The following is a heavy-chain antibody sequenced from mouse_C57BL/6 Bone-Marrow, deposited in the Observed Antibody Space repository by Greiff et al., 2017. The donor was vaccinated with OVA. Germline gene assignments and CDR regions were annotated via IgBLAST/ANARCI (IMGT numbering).Heavy chain of an antibody. CDR2: IFPGSGST. V-gene: IGHV1-75*01. Sequence: QVHVKQSGPELVKPGASVKISCKASGYTFTDYYINWVKQRPGQGLEWIGWIFPGSGSTYYNEKFKGKATLTVDKSSSTAYMLLSSLTSEDSAVYFCAAGDYSNYFDYWGQGTTLTVSS. CDR3: AAGDYSNYFDY. D-gene: IGHD2-5*01. CDR1: GYTFTDYY. J-gene: IGHJ2*01.